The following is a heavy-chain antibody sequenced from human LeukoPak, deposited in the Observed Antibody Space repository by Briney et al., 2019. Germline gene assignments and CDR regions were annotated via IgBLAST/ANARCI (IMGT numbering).Heavy chain of an antibody. CDR2: IYYSGST. CDR3: ARGAGATISSYYYYYYMDV. CDR1: GGSISSYY. Sequence: PSETLSLTCTVSGGSISSYYWSWIRQPPGKGLEWIGYIYYSGSTNYNPSLKSRVTISVDTSKNQFSLRLSSVTAADTAVYYCARGAGATISSYYYYYYMDVWGKGTTVTVSS. D-gene: IGHD5-24*01. V-gene: IGHV4-59*08. J-gene: IGHJ6*03.